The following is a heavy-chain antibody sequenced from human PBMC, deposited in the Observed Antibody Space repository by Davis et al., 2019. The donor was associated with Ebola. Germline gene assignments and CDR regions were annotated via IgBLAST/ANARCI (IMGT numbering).Heavy chain of an antibody. D-gene: IGHD6-6*01. Sequence: PGGSLRLSCSASGFTFSNYAMHWVRQAPGQGLEYVSAVSSNGGSIYYADSVKGRFTMSRDNSKDTLYLQMSSLRAEDTGVYYCVKEDAISSSSAGGYVSLDYWGQGTLVSVSS. V-gene: IGHV3-64D*06. J-gene: IGHJ4*02. CDR2: VSSNGGSI. CDR1: GFTFSNYA. CDR3: VKEDAISSSSAGGYVSLDY.